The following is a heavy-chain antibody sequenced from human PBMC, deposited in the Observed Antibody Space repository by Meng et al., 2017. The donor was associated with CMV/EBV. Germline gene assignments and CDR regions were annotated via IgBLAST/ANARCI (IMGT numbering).Heavy chain of an antibody. Sequence: GESLKISCAASGFTFSSYEMNWVRQAPGKGLEWVSSISSSSSYIYYADSVKGRFTISRDNAKNSLYLQMNSLRAEDAAVYYCARDQGDFWSGYLTSFDYWGQGTLVTVSS. CDR2: ISSSSSYI. J-gene: IGHJ4*02. CDR3: ARDQGDFWSGYLTSFDY. V-gene: IGHV3-21*01. CDR1: GFTFSSYE. D-gene: IGHD3-3*01.